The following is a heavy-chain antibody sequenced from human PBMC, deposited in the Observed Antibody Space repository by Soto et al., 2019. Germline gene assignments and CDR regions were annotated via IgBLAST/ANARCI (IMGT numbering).Heavy chain of an antibody. CDR3: ARDMGYCSGSSCYHWFDP. CDR2: IYYSGTT. D-gene: IGHD2-2*01. Sequence: SETLSLTCTVSGGSISYYYWSWIRQPPGKGLEWIGYIYYSGTTNYNPSLKSRVNISVDTSKNQFSLKLSSVTAADTAVYYCARDMGYCSGSSCYHWFDPWGQGNLVTVSS. J-gene: IGHJ5*02. CDR1: GGSISYYY. V-gene: IGHV4-59*01.